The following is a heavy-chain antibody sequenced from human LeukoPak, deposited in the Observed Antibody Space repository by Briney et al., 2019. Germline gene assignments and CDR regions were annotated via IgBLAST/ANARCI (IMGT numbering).Heavy chain of an antibody. V-gene: IGHV3-23*01. CDR3: AKDRRGGDYGDDY. Sequence: GGSLRLSCAASGFTFSSYAMSWVRQAPGKGLEWVSAISGSGTSTYYADSVKGRFTISRDNSKNTPYLQMNSLRAEDTAVYYCAKDRRGGDYGDDYWGQGTLVTVSS. J-gene: IGHJ4*02. CDR2: ISGSGTST. CDR1: GFTFSSYA. D-gene: IGHD4-17*01.